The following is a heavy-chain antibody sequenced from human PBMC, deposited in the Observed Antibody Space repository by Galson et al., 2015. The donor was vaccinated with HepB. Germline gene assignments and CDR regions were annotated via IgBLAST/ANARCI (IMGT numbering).Heavy chain of an antibody. CDR3: ARGRGQWLPLYYFDH. V-gene: IGHV3-74*01. J-gene: IGHJ4*02. CDR1: GFTFSNYW. Sequence: SLRLSCAASGFTFSNYWMHWVRQAPGKGLVWVSRINSDGSNTNYADSVKGRFTISRDNAKNTLYLQMNSLRAEDTAVYYCARGRGQWLPLYYFDHWGQGTLVTVSS. CDR2: INSDGSNT. D-gene: IGHD6-19*01.